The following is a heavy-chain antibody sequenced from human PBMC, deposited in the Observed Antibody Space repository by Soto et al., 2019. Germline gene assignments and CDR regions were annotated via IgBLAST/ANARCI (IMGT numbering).Heavy chain of an antibody. D-gene: IGHD1-1*01. CDR2: SYYSGAT. Sequence: QLQLQESGPGLVKPSETLSLTCTVSGGSISSSSYYWGWIRQPPGKGLEWNGSSYYSGATCNSPSVKSRATIPVDPDKNHVSLRLSSVTAANTAVYYGARQGRDWGQGTLVTVSS. CDR3: ARQGRD. V-gene: IGHV4-39*01. CDR1: GGSISSSSYY. J-gene: IGHJ4*02.